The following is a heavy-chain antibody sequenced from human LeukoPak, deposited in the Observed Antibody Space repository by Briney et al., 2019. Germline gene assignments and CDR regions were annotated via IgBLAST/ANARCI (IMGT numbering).Heavy chain of an antibody. J-gene: IGHJ6*02. V-gene: IGHV3-30-3*01. CDR3: ARDSQYAMDV. Sequence: GGSLRPSCAASGFTFSGYFMHWVRQAPGKGLEWVAIISSDGNTKYYADSVKGRFTISRGNSKNTLYLQMNSLRAEDTAVYYCARDSQYAMDVWGQGTTVTVSS. CDR2: ISSDGNTK. CDR1: GFTFSGYF.